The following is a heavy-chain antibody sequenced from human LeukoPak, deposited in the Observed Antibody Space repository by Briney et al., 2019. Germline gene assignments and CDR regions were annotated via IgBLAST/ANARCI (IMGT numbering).Heavy chain of an antibody. D-gene: IGHD3-16*01. V-gene: IGHV1-2*02. CDR1: GYSFTDYY. CDR2: INPNRGGT. J-gene: IGHJ5*02. CDR3: ARADRLHGGPYLIGP. Sequence: ASVRVSCKTSGYSFTDYYMHWVRQAPGQGLEWMGWINPNRGGTSSAQKFHGMVTMTRDTSNTTVYMEVNWLTSDDTAMYYCARADRLHGGPYLIGPWGQGTLVTVSS.